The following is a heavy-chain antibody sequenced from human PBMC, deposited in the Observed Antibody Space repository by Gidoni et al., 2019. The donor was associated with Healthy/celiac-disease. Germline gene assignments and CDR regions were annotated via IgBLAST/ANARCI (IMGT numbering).Heavy chain of an antibody. Sequence: VQLVESGGGVVQPGRSLRLSWAASGFTFSSYAMHWVRQAPGKGLEWVAVISYDGSNKYYADSVKGRFTISRDNSKNTLYLQMNSLRERNLNYDFWSGYGEGFDYWGQGTLVTVSS. D-gene: IGHD3-3*01. CDR3: SGYGEGFDY. CDR1: GFTFSSYA. CDR2: ISYDGSNK. J-gene: IGHJ4*02. V-gene: IGHV3-30-3*01.